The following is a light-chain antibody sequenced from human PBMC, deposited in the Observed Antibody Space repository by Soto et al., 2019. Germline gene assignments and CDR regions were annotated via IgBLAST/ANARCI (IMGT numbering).Light chain of an antibody. CDR3: SSYTSSNTLV. CDR2: EVS. Sequence: QSVLTQPASVSESPGQSIAISCTGTSSDVGGYDYVSWYQQHPDKAPKLIIYEVSNRPSGVSDRFSGSKSGNTASLTISGLQAEDEADYYCSSYTSSNTLVFGGGTKLTVL. J-gene: IGLJ3*02. CDR1: SSDVGGYDY. V-gene: IGLV2-14*01.